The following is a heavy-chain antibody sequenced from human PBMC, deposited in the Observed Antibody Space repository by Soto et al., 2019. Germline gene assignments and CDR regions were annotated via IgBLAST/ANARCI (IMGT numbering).Heavy chain of an antibody. J-gene: IGHJ4*02. D-gene: IGHD1-1*01. CDR3: VRHGNGTPFYFDL. V-gene: IGHV5-10-1*03. CDR1: GYRFINYW. Sequence: EVQLVQSGAEVKKPGESLRLSCQGSGYRFINYWISWVRQMPGKGLEWAGRIDPSDSYTVYSPSFQGHVTISIDTAINTAFLEWRSLQASDTAMYYCVRHGNGTPFYFDLWGRGTLVPVSS. CDR2: IDPSDSYT.